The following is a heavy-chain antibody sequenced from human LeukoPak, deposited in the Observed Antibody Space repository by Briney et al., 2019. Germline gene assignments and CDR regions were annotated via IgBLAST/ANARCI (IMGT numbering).Heavy chain of an antibody. Sequence: PGGSLRLSCAASGFTFSSYAMSWVRQAPGKGLEWVSAISGSGGSTYYADSVKGRFTISRDNSKNTLYLQMNSLRAEDTAVYYCAKSMYYYDSSGYYLGYWGQGTLVTVSS. CDR1: GFTFSSYA. V-gene: IGHV3-23*01. J-gene: IGHJ4*02. CDR3: AKSMYYYDSSGYYLGY. D-gene: IGHD3-22*01. CDR2: ISGSGGST.